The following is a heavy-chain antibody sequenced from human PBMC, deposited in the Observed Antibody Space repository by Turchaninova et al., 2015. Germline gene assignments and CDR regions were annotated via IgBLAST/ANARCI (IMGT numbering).Heavy chain of an antibody. CDR1: GINVRTDG. CDR3: AKVERYCSISCLL. CDR2: ISGSGTSIT. J-gene: IGHJ3*01. Sequence: GLPKSFCGGLGINVRTDGMTWVRQAPGKGLEWVAGISGSGTSITYYADSVTGRFTVSRDTPKNTLYLQMNSLRAEDTAVYYCAKVERYCSISCLLWGQGTMVTVSS. V-gene: IGHV3-23*01. D-gene: IGHD2-2*01.